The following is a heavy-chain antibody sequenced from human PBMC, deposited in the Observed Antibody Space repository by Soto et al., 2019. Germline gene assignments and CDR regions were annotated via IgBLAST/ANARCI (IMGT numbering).Heavy chain of an antibody. Sequence: GASVKVSCKASGYTFTGYYMHWARQAPGQGLEWMGWLNPNSGATDFAQRFQGRVTLTSDTSISTAYMELNRLTSDDTAVFYCARQSCGSTSCFYDYWGPGTLVTVSS. CDR1: GYTFTGYY. CDR3: ARQSCGSTSCFYDY. CDR2: LNPNSGAT. J-gene: IGHJ4*02. V-gene: IGHV1-2*02. D-gene: IGHD2-2*01.